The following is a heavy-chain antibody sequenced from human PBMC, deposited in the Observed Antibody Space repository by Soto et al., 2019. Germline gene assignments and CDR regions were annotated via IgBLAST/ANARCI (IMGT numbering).Heavy chain of an antibody. J-gene: IGHJ4*02. D-gene: IGHD2-8*01. CDR1: GFTFSSSA. CDR2: VVVGSGDT. V-gene: IGHV1-58*01. Sequence: SVKVSCKASGFTFSSSAVQWVRQARGQRLEWIGWVVVGSGDTKNSQKIEERVTTTRDMSTSTAYMELSSLSSEDTAVYYCVADPIGCTSRCKFDYWGQGTLVTVSS. CDR3: VADPIGCTSRCKFDY.